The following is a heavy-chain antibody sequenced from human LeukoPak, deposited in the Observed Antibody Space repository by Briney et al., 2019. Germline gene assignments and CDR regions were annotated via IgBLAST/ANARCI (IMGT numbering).Heavy chain of an antibody. J-gene: IGHJ3*01. CDR1: GGSISSSSYY. CDR2: IYYSGNT. D-gene: IGHD3-22*01. V-gene: IGHV4-39*07. CDR3: ARESYYDSSGYSHDASDV. Sequence: SETLSLTCTVSGGSISSSSYYWGWIRQPPGKGLEWIGSIYYSGNTYYKSSLKSRVTIAVDTSKNQFSLKLNSVTAADTAVYYCARESYYDSSGYSHDASDVWGQGTMVTVSS.